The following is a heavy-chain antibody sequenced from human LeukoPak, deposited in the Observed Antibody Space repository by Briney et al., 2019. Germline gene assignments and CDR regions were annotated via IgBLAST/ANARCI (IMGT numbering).Heavy chain of an antibody. D-gene: IGHD3-10*01. V-gene: IGHV1-69*05. Sequence: GASVKVSCKASGGTFSSYAISWVRQAPGQGLEWMGGIIPIFGTANYAQKFQGRVTITTDESTSTAYMELSSLRSEDTAVYYCARGSYYYGSGWAPFDIWGQGTMVTVSS. CDR2: IIPIFGTA. CDR3: ARGSYYYGSGWAPFDI. CDR1: GGTFSSYA. J-gene: IGHJ3*02.